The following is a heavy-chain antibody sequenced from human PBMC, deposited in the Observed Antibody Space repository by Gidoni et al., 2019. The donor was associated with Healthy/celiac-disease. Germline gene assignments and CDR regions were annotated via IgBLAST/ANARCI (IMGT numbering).Heavy chain of an antibody. CDR1: GYTFTGHY. Sequence: QVQLVQSGAEVKKPGASVKVPCKASGYTFTGHYMHWVRQAPGQGLEWMGWINPNSGGTNYAQKFQGRVTMTRDTSISTAYMELSRLRSDDTAVYYCASPRGVGATEDAFDIWGQGTMVTVSS. CDR2: INPNSGGT. V-gene: IGHV1-2*02. J-gene: IGHJ3*02. D-gene: IGHD1-26*01. CDR3: ASPRGVGATEDAFDI.